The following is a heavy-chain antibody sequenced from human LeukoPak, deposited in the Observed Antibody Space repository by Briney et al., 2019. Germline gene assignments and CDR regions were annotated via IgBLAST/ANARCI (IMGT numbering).Heavy chain of an antibody. Sequence: ETLSLTCTVSGGSISSSSYYWGWIRQAPGKGLEWVATINEDENEKFYVDAVKGRFTISRDNAKNSLYLQMNSLRAEDTAVYYCARDSTFSGVYCMDVWGKGATVTVSS. D-gene: IGHD2-15*01. CDR2: INEDENEK. J-gene: IGHJ6*03. CDR1: GGSISSSSYY. V-gene: IGHV3-7*01. CDR3: ARDSTFSGVYCMDV.